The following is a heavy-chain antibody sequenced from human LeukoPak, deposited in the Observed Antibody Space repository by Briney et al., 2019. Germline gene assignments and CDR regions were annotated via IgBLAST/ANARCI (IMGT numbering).Heavy chain of an antibody. CDR1: GYTFTSYG. J-gene: IGHJ3*02. Sequence: ASVKVSCKASGYTFTSYGISWVRQAPGQGLEWMGWISAYNGNTNYAQKLQGRVTMTTDTSTSTAYMELRSLRSDDTAVYYCARAAYYYDSSGPDAFDIWGQGTMVTVSS. V-gene: IGHV1-18*01. CDR2: ISAYNGNT. CDR3: ARAAYYYDSSGPDAFDI. D-gene: IGHD3-22*01.